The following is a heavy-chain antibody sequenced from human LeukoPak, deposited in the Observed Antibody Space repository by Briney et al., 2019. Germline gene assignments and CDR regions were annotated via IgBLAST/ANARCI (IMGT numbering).Heavy chain of an antibody. Sequence: GGSLRLSCAASGFTFSSYAMHWVRQAPGKGLEWVAVISYDGSNKYYADSVKGRFTISRDNSKNTLYLQMNSLRAEDTAVYYCARDRIAVAGRGGYYYGMDVWGQGTTVTVSS. V-gene: IGHV3-30-3*01. J-gene: IGHJ6*02. CDR3: ARDRIAVAGRGGYYYGMDV. CDR1: GFTFSSYA. CDR2: ISYDGSNK. D-gene: IGHD6-19*01.